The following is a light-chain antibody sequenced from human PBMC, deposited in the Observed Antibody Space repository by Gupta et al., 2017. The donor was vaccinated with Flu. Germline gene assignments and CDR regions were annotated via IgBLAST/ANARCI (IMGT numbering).Light chain of an antibody. Sequence: ATLSLSPGERATLSCRASQSVRSYLAWYQQKPGQAPRLLIYDASNRATGIPARFSGSGSGTDFTLTISSREQEDFAVYYCQQRSNWPPLTFGGGTKVEIK. CDR2: DAS. CDR3: QQRSNWPPLT. CDR1: QSVRSY. J-gene: IGKJ4*01. V-gene: IGKV3-11*01.